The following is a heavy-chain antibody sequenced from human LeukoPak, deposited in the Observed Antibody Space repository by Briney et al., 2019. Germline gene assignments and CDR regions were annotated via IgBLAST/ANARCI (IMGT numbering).Heavy chain of an antibody. CDR1: GYTFTGYY. D-gene: IGHD3-22*01. Sequence: ASVKVSCKASGYTFTGYYMHWVRQAPGQGLEWMGWINPNSGGTNYAQKFQGRVTMTRDTSISTAYMELSRLRSDDTAVYYCARGPYYYDSYAFDIWGQGTMVTVSS. V-gene: IGHV1-2*02. CDR2: INPNSGGT. J-gene: IGHJ3*02. CDR3: ARGPYYYDSYAFDI.